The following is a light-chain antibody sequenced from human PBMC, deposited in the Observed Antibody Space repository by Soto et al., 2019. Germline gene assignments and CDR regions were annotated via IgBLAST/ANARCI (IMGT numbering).Light chain of an antibody. CDR2: DNT. Sequence: QSVLTQPPSVSAAPGQKVTISCSGSTSNIGNNFVSWFQQLPGTAPKLVIYDNTKRPSGVPDRFSGSKSGTSATLGITGLQTGDETDYYCGAGDTSLYWVFGGGTKSPS. CDR3: GAGDTSLYWV. V-gene: IGLV1-51*01. CDR1: TSNIGNNF. J-gene: IGLJ3*02.